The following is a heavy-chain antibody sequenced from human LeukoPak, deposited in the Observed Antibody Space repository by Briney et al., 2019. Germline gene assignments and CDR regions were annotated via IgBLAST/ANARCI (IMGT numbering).Heavy chain of an antibody. J-gene: IGHJ6*04. D-gene: IGHD6-13*01. V-gene: IGHV1-46*01. CDR3: ASPSSSWNYYYGMDV. CDR2: INPSGGST. Sequence: PPASVKVSCKASGYTFTSYYMHWVRQAPGQGLEWMGLINPSGGSTSYAQKFQGRVTMTRDTSTSTVYMELSSLRSEDTAVYYCASPSSSWNYYYGMDVWGKGTTVTVSS. CDR1: GYTFTSYY.